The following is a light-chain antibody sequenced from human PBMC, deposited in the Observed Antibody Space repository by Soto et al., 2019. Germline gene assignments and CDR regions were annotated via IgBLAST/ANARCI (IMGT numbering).Light chain of an antibody. CDR2: GVT. CDR3: SSYTSSSIVYV. Sequence: QSALTQPASVSGSPRQSITISCTGTSSDVGGYNYVSWYQQHPGKAPKLMIYGVTNRPSGVSNRFSGSKSGNTASLTISGLQDDDEADYYCSSYTSSSIVYVFGSGTKVTVL. J-gene: IGLJ1*01. CDR1: SSDVGGYNY. V-gene: IGLV2-14*01.